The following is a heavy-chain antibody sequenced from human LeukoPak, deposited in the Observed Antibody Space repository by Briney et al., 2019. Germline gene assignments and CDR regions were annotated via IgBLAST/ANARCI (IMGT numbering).Heavy chain of an antibody. D-gene: IGHD3-22*01. CDR1: GVSISSYY. CDR3: AREVYDSSGIRHYYYGMDV. Sequence: SETLSLTCTASGVSISSYYWSWIRQPPGKGLEWIGYIYYSGSTNYNPSLKSRVTISVDTSKNQFSLKLSSVTAADTAVYYCAREVYDSSGIRHYYYGMDVWGQGTTVTVSS. J-gene: IGHJ6*02. CDR2: IYYSGST. V-gene: IGHV4-59*12.